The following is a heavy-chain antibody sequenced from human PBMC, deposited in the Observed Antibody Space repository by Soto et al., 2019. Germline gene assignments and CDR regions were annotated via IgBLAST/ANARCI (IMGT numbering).Heavy chain of an antibody. J-gene: IGHJ3*02. V-gene: IGHV1-46*01. Sequence: ASVKVSCKASGYTFTSYYMHWVRQVPGQGLEWMGIINPSGGSTSYAQKFQGRVTMTRDTSTSTVYMELSSLRSEDTAVYYCARGAYDSSGYSSDAFDIWGQGTMVTVSS. CDR3: ARGAYDSSGYSSDAFDI. CDR2: INPSGGST. CDR1: GYTFTSYY. D-gene: IGHD3-22*01.